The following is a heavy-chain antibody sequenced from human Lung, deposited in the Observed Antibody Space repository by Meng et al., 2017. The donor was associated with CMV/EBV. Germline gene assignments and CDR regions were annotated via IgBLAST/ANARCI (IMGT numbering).Heavy chain of an antibody. CDR1: GGTTRGKDHD. D-gene: IGHD3-10*01. Sequence: HRQLQESARGLMYPSEHLSLTRCSCGGTTRGKDHDEDWARQPRGMGLELIGPIYHRGSTSYIPSLLGRVTMFVDTSKNQFSLMFTSVTATDTAVYYCARRRGGSGRDCWGQGTLVTVSS. V-gene: IGHV4-39*01. CDR2: IYHRGST. J-gene: IGHJ4*02. CDR3: ARRRGGSGRDC.